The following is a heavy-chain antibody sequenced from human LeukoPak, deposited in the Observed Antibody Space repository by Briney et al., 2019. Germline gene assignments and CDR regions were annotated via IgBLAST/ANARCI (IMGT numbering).Heavy chain of an antibody. Sequence: GGSLRLSCAASGFTFSTYTVNWVRQAPGKGLEWVSFISSSSTYIYYADSVKGRFTISRDNAKNSLYLQMNSLRDEDTAVYYCARAGGDSSGWYGYWGQGTLVTVSS. D-gene: IGHD6-19*01. CDR3: ARAGGDSSGWYGY. V-gene: IGHV3-21*01. CDR2: ISSSSTYI. J-gene: IGHJ4*02. CDR1: GFTFSTYT.